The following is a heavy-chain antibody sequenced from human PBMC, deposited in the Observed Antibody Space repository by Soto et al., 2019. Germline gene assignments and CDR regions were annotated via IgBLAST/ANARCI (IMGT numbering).Heavy chain of an antibody. CDR1: GYTFTDFY. D-gene: IGHD3-16*01. CDR3: ATLGAGAFDN. Sequence: GASVKVSCKASGYTFTDFYIHCVRQAPGQGLEGMGWINPNSGATNYAQKFQGRVTMTRVTSIRTAYMELSRLRTDDTAVYYCATLGAGAFDNWGQGSQVTVSS. V-gene: IGHV1-2*02. CDR2: INPNSGAT. J-gene: IGHJ4*02.